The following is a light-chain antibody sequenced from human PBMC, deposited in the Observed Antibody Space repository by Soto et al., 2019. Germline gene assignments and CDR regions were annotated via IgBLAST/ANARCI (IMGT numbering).Light chain of an antibody. CDR1: SSNIGSNT. CDR3: AAWDDSLNVLV. V-gene: IGLV1-44*01. J-gene: IGLJ2*01. Sequence: QSVLTQPPSASGTPGQRVTISCSGSSSNIGSNTVNWYQQLPGTAPKLLIYSNNQRPSGVPDRFSGSKSGTSASLAISGLQSKDEADYYCAAWDDSLNVLVFGGGTKLTVL. CDR2: SNN.